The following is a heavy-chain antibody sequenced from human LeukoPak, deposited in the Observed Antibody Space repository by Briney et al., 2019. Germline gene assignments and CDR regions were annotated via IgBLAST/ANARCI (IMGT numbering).Heavy chain of an antibody. CDR1: GFTFSSYS. Sequence: RSGGSLRLSCAASGFTFSSYSMTWVRQAPGKGLEWVSYITYSSRIIYYADSVRGRFTISRDNAKNSLNLQMNSLRAEDTAIYYCARDSADDSSGYYPFDYWGQGTQVSVSS. CDR2: ITYSSRII. CDR3: ARDSADDSSGYYPFDY. D-gene: IGHD3-22*01. J-gene: IGHJ4*02. V-gene: IGHV3-48*01.